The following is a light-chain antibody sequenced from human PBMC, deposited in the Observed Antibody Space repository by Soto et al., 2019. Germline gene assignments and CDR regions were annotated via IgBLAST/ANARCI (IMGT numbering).Light chain of an antibody. J-gene: IGKJ4*01. CDR3: QQRSKWPYT. CDR2: DAS. Sequence: EIVLTQSPATLSLSPGNRATLSCRASHSVSGYVAWYQQKPGQAPRLLIYDASNRATGIPARFSGSGSGTDFTLTITSLEPEDFAVYYCQQRSKWPYTFGGGTKVEI. CDR1: HSVSGY. V-gene: IGKV3-11*01.